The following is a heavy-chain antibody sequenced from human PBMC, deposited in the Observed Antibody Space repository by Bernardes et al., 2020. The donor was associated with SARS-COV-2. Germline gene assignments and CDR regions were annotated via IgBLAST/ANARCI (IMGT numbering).Heavy chain of an antibody. CDR1: GGSISSSSYY. CDR2: IYYSGST. J-gene: IGHJ5*02. D-gene: IGHD3-3*01. Sequence: SETLSLTCTVSGGSISSSSYYWGWIRQPPGKGLEWIGSIYYSGSTYYNPSLKSRVTISVDTSKNQFSLKLSSVTAADTAVYYCARDHRPLYDFWSGYPKNRNWFDPWGQGTLVTVSS. CDR3: ARDHRPLYDFWSGYPKNRNWFDP. V-gene: IGHV4-39*07.